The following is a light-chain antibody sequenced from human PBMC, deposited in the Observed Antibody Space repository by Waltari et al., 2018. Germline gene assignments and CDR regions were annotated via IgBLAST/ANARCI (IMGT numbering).Light chain of an antibody. CDR2: CKE. V-gene: IGLV3-19*01. CDR3: HSRKGRDNQVV. Sequence: SSELTQGPDVSVALGQTVKITCQGDSLRTSYASWYQVKPGQAPLLVLFCKEKRPSGIPDRISGYSSGTTSSLTITGAQAEDEADYYCHSRKGRDNQVVFGGGTKLTVL. J-gene: IGLJ3*02. CDR1: SLRTSY.